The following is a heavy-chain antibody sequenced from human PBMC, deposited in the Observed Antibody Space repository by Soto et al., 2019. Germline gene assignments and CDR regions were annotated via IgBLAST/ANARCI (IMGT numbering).Heavy chain of an antibody. CDR2: ISGSGGST. CDR3: ANALNVVVVAATKSAY. CDR1: KFTFSTYA. Sequence: AGGSLRLSCAASKFTFSTYAMTWVRQAPGKGLEWVSDISGSGGSTYYADSVKGRFTISRDNSKNTLYLQMNSLRAEDTAVYYCANALNVVVVAATKSAYWGQGTLVTVSS. J-gene: IGHJ4*02. D-gene: IGHD2-15*01. V-gene: IGHV3-23*01.